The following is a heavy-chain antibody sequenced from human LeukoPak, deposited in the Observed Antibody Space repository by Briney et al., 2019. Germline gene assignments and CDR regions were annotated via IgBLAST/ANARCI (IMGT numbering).Heavy chain of an antibody. Sequence: NPGGSLRLSCAASGFTLSDYYMSWFRQAPGRGLEWISCITSSGSAIYYADSVKGRFTVSRDNAKNLMFLQLNSLRAEDTAFYYCAREVVPAAIFAFHIWGQGTMVTVSS. CDR3: AREVVPAAIFAFHI. D-gene: IGHD2-2*01. CDR1: GFTLSDYY. J-gene: IGHJ3*02. V-gene: IGHV3-11*04. CDR2: ITSSGSAI.